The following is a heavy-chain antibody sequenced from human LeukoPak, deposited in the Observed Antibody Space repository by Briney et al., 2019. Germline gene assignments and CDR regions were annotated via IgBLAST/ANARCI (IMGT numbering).Heavy chain of an antibody. Sequence: AASVKVSCKASGYTFTSYDINWVRQATGQGLEWMGWMNPNSGNTGYAQKFQGRVTMTRNTSISTAYMELSSLRSEDTAVYYCARGPVLLWFGELYVRDYYYYYYMDVWGKGTTVTISS. J-gene: IGHJ6*03. CDR3: ARGPVLLWFGELYVRDYYYYYYMDV. D-gene: IGHD3-10*01. CDR1: GYTFTSYD. CDR2: MNPNSGNT. V-gene: IGHV1-8*01.